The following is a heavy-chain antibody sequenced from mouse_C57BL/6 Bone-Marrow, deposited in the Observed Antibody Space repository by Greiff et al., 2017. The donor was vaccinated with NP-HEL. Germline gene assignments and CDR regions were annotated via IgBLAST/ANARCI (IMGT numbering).Heavy chain of an antibody. V-gene: IGHV5-6*01. CDR2: ISSGGSYT. D-gene: IGHD1-1*01. Sequence: EVNVVESGGDLVKPGGSLKLSCAASGFTFSSYGMSWVRQTPDKRLEWVATISSGGSYTYYPDSVKGRFTISRDNAKNTLYLQMSSLKSEDTAMYYCARQYGSPYAMDYWGQGTSVTVSS. CDR1: GFTFSSYG. CDR3: ARQYGSPYAMDY. J-gene: IGHJ4*01.